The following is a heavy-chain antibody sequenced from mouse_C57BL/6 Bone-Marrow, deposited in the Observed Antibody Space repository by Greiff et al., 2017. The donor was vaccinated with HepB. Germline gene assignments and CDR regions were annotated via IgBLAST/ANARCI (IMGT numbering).Heavy chain of an antibody. CDR3: ARRLLSV. Sequence: VQLKQSGPELVKPGASVKISCKASGYSFTGYYMHWVKQSPGNILDWIGYIDPYNGVSSYNQKFKGKATLTVDKSSSTAYMELRSLTSEDSAVYYCARRLLSVWGTGTTVTVSS. V-gene: IGHV1-31*01. CDR2: IDPYNGVS. J-gene: IGHJ1*03. D-gene: IGHD1-1*02. CDR1: GYSFTGYY.